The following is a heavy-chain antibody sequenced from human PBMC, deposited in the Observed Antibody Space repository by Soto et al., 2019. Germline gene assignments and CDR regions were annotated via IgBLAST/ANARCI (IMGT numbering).Heavy chain of an antibody. D-gene: IGHD3-3*01. J-gene: IGHJ6*02. CDR3: AREGRTIFGVVNGMDV. Sequence: PGGSLRLSCAASGFTFSSYGMHWVRQAPGKGLEWVAVIWYDGSNKYYADSVKGRFTISRDNSKNTLYLQMNSLRAEDTAVYYCAREGRTIFGVVNGMDVWGQGTTVTVSS. CDR1: GFTFSSYG. V-gene: IGHV3-33*01. CDR2: IWYDGSNK.